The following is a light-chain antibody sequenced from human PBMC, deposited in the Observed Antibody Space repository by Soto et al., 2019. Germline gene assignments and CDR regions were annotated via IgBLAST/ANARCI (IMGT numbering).Light chain of an antibody. V-gene: IGKV1-12*01. J-gene: IGKJ4*01. Sequence: DVQMTQSPSSVSAAVGDRVTITCRASQGLTSXLXWYQQKPGKAPKLLIYAASSLQSGVPSRFSGSGSGTDFTLTISSLQPEDFATYYCQQTSSFPLTFGGGTKVEIK. CDR2: AAS. CDR1: QGLTSX. CDR3: QQTSSFPLT.